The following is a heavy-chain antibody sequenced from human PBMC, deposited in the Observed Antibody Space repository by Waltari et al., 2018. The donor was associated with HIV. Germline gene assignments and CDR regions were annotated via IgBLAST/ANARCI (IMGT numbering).Heavy chain of an antibody. V-gene: IGHV3-11*01. CDR1: GFILTEDY. J-gene: IGHJ4*02. CDR3: ARSRHGGYNYPTYFDY. D-gene: IGHD5-12*01. CDR2: INTGGSTT. Sequence: QVHLVESGGGLVRPGGSLRLSCAASGFILTEDYSRWIRQAPGKGLEWISSINTGGSTTYYEDSVKGRFTISRDNAKNSLLLQMDNLRGDDAAVYYCARSRHGGYNYPTYFDYWGQGSLVTVSS.